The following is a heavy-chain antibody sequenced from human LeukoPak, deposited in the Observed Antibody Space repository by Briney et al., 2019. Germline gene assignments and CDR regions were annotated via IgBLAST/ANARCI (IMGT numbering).Heavy chain of an antibody. V-gene: IGHV4-39*01. CDR3: ARHGWIAARPNYFDY. D-gene: IGHD6-6*01. CDR2: FHYYSGST. J-gene: IGHJ4*02. Sequence: SETLSLTCIVSGGSISSSGDYWGWIRQAPGKGLEWIGSFHYYSGSTYYSPSLKSRVTISVDTSKSQFSLKLSSVTAADTAVYYCARHGWIAARPNYFDYWGQGTLVTVSS. CDR1: GGSISSSGDY.